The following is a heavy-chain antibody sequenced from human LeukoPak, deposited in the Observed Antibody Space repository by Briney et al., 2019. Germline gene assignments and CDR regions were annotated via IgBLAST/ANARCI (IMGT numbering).Heavy chain of an antibody. V-gene: IGHV3-23*01. Sequence: PGGSLRLSCAASGFTFSSFAMSWVRQAPGKGLEWVSTISGSGGSTYYADSVKGRFTISRDNSKNTLYLQMNSLRAEDTAVYYCAKVFYDFWSGYYGYWGQGTLVTVSS. CDR3: AKVFYDFWSGYYGY. CDR2: ISGSGGST. CDR1: GFTFSSFA. D-gene: IGHD3-3*01. J-gene: IGHJ4*02.